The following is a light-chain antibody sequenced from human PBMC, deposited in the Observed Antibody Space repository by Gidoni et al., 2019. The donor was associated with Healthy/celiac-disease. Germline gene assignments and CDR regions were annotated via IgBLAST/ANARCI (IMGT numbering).Light chain of an antibody. V-gene: IGKV1-33*01. CDR1: QAISNY. Sequence: EIQMTQSPSSLSASVGDRVTITCQASQAISNYLNWYQQKPGKAPKLLIYDASNLETGVPSRFSGSGSGTAFTFTISSLQPEDIATYSCQQYDHLPLTFGGGTKVEIK. CDR2: DAS. J-gene: IGKJ4*01. CDR3: QQYDHLPLT.